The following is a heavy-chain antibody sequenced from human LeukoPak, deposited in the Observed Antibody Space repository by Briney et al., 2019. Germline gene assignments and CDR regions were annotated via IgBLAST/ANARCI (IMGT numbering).Heavy chain of an antibody. D-gene: IGHD3-22*01. CDR3: ARDADSSGYYGGYYYYYGMDV. CDR1: GFTFSSYW. Sequence: GGSLRLSCAASGFTFSSYWMSWVRQAPGKGLEWVANIKQDGSGKYYVDSVKGRFTISRDNAKNSLYLQMNSLRAEDTAVYYCARDADSSGYYGGYYYYYGMDVWGQGTTVTVSS. V-gene: IGHV3-7*01. J-gene: IGHJ6*02. CDR2: IKQDGSGK.